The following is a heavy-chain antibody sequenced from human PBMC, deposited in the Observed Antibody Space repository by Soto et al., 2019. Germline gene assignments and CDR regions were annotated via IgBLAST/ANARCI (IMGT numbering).Heavy chain of an antibody. CDR1: GGTFSNYA. V-gene: IGHV1-69*01. D-gene: IGHD2-15*01. CDR3: ARLGYCSGRNCY. CDR2: IIPMFGTT. J-gene: IGHJ4*02. Sequence: QVQLVQSGAVVKKPGSSVKVSCKASGGTFSNYAISWVRQAPGQGLEWMGQIIPMFGTTNYAQKLQGRVTITADESTSTAYMERSSLRSEDTDVYYCARLGYCSGRNCYWGQVTLVTVSS.